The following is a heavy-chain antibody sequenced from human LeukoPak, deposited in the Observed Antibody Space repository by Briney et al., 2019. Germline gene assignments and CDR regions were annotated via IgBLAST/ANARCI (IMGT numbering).Heavy chain of an antibody. CDR3: ARADWSMLDY. Sequence: ASVKVSCKASGYTFTGYYMHWVRQAPGQGLEWMGWINPNSGDTNFAQKFQGRVTMTRDTSISTVYMELSRLTSDDTAVYYCARADWSMLDYWGQGTLVTVSS. CDR1: GYTFTGYY. V-gene: IGHV1-2*02. J-gene: IGHJ4*02. D-gene: IGHD1-1*01. CDR2: INPNSGDT.